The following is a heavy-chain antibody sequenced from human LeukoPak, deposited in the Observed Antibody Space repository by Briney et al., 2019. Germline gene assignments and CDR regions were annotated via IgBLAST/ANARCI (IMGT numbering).Heavy chain of an antibody. D-gene: IGHD5-18*01. Sequence: ASVKVSCKASGFTFRDYYVQWVRQVPGQGLEWIGWITPYNGNTNYAQKFQGRVTMTTETSTGTAYMELRGLTSDDTAVYYCARDEGYQFYFDYFGQGTLVTVSS. CDR2: ITPYNGNT. J-gene: IGHJ4*02. CDR1: GFTFRDYY. V-gene: IGHV1-18*04. CDR3: ARDEGYQFYFDY.